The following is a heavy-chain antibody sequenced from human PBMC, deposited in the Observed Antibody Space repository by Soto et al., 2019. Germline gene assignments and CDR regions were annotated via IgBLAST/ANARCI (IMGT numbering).Heavy chain of an antibody. CDR1: GGSFSCYY. Sequence: SETLSLTSAVYGGSFSCYYWSWIRQPPGKGLEWIGEINHSGSTNYNPSLKSRVTISVDTSKNQFSLKLSSVTAADTAVYYSARGRSPIVVITSYYFDYWGQGTLVTVSS. V-gene: IGHV4-34*01. CDR2: INHSGST. J-gene: IGHJ4*02. D-gene: IGHD3-22*01. CDR3: ARGRSPIVVITSYYFDY.